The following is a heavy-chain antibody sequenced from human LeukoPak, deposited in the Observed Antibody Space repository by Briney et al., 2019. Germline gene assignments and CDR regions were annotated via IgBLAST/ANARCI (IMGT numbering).Heavy chain of an antibody. D-gene: IGHD5-12*01. CDR3: ARHHSGYDYYFDY. J-gene: IGHJ4*02. Sequence: PSETLSLTCAVYGGSFSGYYWSWIRQPPGKGLEWIGEINHSGSTNYNPSLKSRVTISVDTSKNQFSLKLSSVTAADTAVYYCARHHSGYDYYFDYWGQGTLVTVSS. CDR1: GGSFSGYY. V-gene: IGHV4-34*01. CDR2: INHSGST.